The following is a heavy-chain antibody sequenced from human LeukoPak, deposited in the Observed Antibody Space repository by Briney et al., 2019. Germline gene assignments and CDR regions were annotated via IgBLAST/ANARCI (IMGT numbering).Heavy chain of an antibody. V-gene: IGHV1-8*03. D-gene: IGHD3-3*01. Sequence: ASVKVSCKASAYTFTSYDINWVRQATGRGLVWMGWMNPNSGNTGYAQKFQGRVTITRNTSISTDYMELRSLRSEDTAMYYCAIGHYDFWSGYYGYYYYYYMDVWGKGTTVTVSS. CDR3: AIGHYDFWSGYYGYYYYYYMDV. CDR2: MNPNSGNT. CDR1: AYTFTSYD. J-gene: IGHJ6*03.